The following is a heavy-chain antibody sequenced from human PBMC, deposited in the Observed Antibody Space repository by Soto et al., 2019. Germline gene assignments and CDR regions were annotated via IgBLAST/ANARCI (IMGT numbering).Heavy chain of an antibody. J-gene: IGHJ4*02. V-gene: IGHV1-8*01. CDR3: ARGRGSTSWYYFDY. CDR2: MRPNSGST. Sequence: ASVNVSCKTSGNTFTSYDMNWVRQAPGQGLEWMGWMRPNSGSTGYAGKFQGRVSMTRNTSISTAYMELSGLTSEDTAVYYCARGRGSTSWYYFDYWGQGTQVTVSS. D-gene: IGHD6-13*01. CDR1: GNTFTSYD.